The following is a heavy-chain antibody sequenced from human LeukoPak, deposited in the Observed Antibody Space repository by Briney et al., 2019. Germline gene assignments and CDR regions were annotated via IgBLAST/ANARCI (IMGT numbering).Heavy chain of an antibody. CDR1: GYSLTSYW. Sequence: GESLKISRKGPGYSLTSYWIGWVRPMPGKGLEWMGIIYPGCSDTRYSPSFQGQVPIPADKSISTAYLQWSSLKASDTAMYYCARRVVVAGWFDPWGQGTLVTVSS. CDR3: ARRVVVAGWFDP. J-gene: IGHJ5*02. V-gene: IGHV5-51*01. D-gene: IGHD2-2*01. CDR2: IYPGCSDT.